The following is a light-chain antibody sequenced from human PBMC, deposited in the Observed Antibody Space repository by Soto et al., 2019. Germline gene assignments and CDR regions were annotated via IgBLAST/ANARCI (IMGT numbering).Light chain of an antibody. V-gene: IGKV1-5*03. CDR3: QPYNSYSRT. CDR1: QSIDSW. CDR2: KAS. Sequence: DIQMTQSPSTLSASVGDRVTTTCRASQSIDSWLAWYQHKPGKAPKLLIFKASTLETGVPSRFSGSGSETEFTLTISSLQPDDSATYYCQPYNSYSRTFGQGTKVDIK. J-gene: IGKJ1*01.